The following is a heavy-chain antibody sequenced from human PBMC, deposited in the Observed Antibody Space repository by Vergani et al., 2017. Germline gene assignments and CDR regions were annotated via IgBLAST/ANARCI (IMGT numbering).Heavy chain of an antibody. CDR3: ARYVXFDL. Sequence: EVQLVQSGAEVKKPGESLRISCKVSGYSFASYWINWVRQMPGKGLEWMGRIDTSDYTTDYSPSFQGNVNISADKSISTVDLQLSSLQASDTAMYYCARYVXFDLWGRGTLVTLST. V-gene: IGHV5-10-1*01. D-gene: IGHD3-16*01. J-gene: IGHJ2*01. CDR2: IDTSDYTT. CDR1: GYSFASYW.